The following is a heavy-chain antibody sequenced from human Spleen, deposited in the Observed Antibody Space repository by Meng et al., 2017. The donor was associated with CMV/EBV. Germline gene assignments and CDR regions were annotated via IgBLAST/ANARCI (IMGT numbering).Heavy chain of an antibody. Sequence: VQLERSDSEVKRHGTSVTISCKRTGYIFTSRTMNWVRQGRGQGLEWMGWINNKSGKSTYAQGCTGRYVFSLDTFVSTAYRHINNLRTEYTAIYYCMRCHYDDSWGQGTLVTVSS. J-gene: IGHJ4*02. CDR1: GYIFTSRT. V-gene: IGHV7-4-1*02. CDR2: INNKSGKS. D-gene: IGHD3-3*01. CDR3: MRCHYDDS.